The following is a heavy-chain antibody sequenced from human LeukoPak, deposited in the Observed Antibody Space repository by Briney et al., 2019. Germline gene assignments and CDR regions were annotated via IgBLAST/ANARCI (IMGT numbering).Heavy chain of an antibody. CDR1: GGSFSGYY. Sequence: PSETLSLTCAVYGGSFSGYYWSWIRQPPGKGLEWIGEINHSGSTNYNPSLKSRVTISVDTSKNQFSLKLSSVTAADTAVYYCARESDPIDDSYVFYYYYGMDVWGQGTTVTVSS. CDR3: ARESDPIDDSYVFYYYYGMDV. V-gene: IGHV4-34*01. J-gene: IGHJ6*02. D-gene: IGHD5-18*01. CDR2: INHSGST.